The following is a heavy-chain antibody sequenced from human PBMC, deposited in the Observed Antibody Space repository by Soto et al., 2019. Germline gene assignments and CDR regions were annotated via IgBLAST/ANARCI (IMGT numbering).Heavy chain of an antibody. CDR3: ARNRLRQYYYGMDV. CDR1: GYSFANYW. CDR2: IYPGDSDT. V-gene: IGHV5-51*01. D-gene: IGHD3-10*01. J-gene: IGHJ6*02. Sequence: GESLKISCQGSGYSFANYWIAWVRQMPGKGLEWVGVIYPGDSDTRYSPSFRGQVTISADKSISHVYLQWSSLKASDTATYYCARNRLRQYYYGMDVWGQGTTVTVSS.